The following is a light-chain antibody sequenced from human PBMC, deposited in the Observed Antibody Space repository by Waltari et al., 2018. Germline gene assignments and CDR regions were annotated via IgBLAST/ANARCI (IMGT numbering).Light chain of an antibody. CDR2: DVS. CDR3: CSYAGSYTLV. V-gene: IGLV2-11*01. J-gene: IGLJ2*01. CDR1: SSDVGGYNY. Sequence: QSALTQPRSVSGSPGQSVTISCTGTSSDVGGYNYVSWYQQHPGKAPKLIIYDVSKRPAGVPDRFSGSQSGTPASLTISGLQAEDEADYYCCSYAGSYTLVFGGGPKLTVL.